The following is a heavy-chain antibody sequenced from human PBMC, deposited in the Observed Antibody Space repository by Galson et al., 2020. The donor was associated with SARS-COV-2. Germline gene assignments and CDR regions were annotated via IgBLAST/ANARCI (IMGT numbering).Heavy chain of an antibody. J-gene: IGHJ5*02. Sequence: ASETLSLTCTVSGGSISSGGYYWSWIRQHPGKGLEWIGYIYYSGSTYYNPSLKSRVTISVDTSKNQFSLKLSSVTAADTAVYYCARSRSGYALENWFDPWGQGTLVTVSS. CDR3: ARSRSGYALENWFDP. V-gene: IGHV4-31*03. D-gene: IGHD3-22*01. CDR2: IYYSGST. CDR1: GGSISSGGYY.